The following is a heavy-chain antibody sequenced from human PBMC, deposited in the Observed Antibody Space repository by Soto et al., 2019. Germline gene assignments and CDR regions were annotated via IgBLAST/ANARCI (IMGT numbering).Heavy chain of an antibody. J-gene: IGHJ5*02. D-gene: IGHD2-15*01. V-gene: IGHV4-30-2*01. CDR2: IYHSGST. Sequence: SETLSLTCAVSGGSISSGGYSWSWIRQPPGKGLEWIGYIYHSGSTYYNPSLKSRVTISVDRSKNQFSLKLSSVTAADTAVYYCARVVVAASSGWFDPWGQGTLVTVSS. CDR3: ARVVVAASSGWFDP. CDR1: GGSISSGGYS.